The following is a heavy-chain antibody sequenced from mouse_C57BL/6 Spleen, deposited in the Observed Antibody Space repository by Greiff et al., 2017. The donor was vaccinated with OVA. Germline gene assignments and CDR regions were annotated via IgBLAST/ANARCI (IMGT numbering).Heavy chain of an antibody. Sequence: QVQLQQPGAELVKPGASVKLSCKASGYTFTSYWMQWVKQRPGQGLEWIGEIDPSDGYTNYNQKFKGKATLTVDTSSSTAYMQLSSLTSEDSAVYYCARSYSNYWCFDVWGTGTTVTVSS. CDR3: ARSYSNYWCFDV. CDR2: IDPSDGYT. V-gene: IGHV1-50*01. J-gene: IGHJ1*03. D-gene: IGHD2-5*01. CDR1: GYTFTSYW.